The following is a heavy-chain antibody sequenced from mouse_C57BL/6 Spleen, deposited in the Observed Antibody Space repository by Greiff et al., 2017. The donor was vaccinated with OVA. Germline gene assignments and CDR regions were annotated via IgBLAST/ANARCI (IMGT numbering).Heavy chain of an antibody. CDR1: GYTFTSYW. Sequence: QLQQPGAELVKPGASVKMSCKASGYTFTSYWITWVKQRPGQGLEWIGDIYPGSGSTNYNEKFKSKATLTVDTSSSTAYMQLSSLTSEGSAVYYCARHGSSSAWFAYWGQGTLVTVSA. D-gene: IGHD1-1*01. V-gene: IGHV1-55*01. CDR3: ARHGSSSAWFAY. CDR2: IYPGSGST. J-gene: IGHJ3*01.